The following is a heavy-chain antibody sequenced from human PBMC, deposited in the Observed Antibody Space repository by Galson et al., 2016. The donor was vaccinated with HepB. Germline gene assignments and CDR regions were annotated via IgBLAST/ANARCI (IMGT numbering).Heavy chain of an antibody. V-gene: IGHV3-9*01. J-gene: IGHJ4*02. CDR3: ARHSARAAVGVEVDS. CDR1: GFTFDDFA. CDR2: ITWSSGHR. Sequence: SLRLSCAASGFTFDDFAMHWVRQVPGKGLEWVSPITWSSGHRDYAGSVKGRFTISRDNAMNSLYLQMNSLRLEDTALYYCARHSARAAVGVEVDSWGQGVLVTVSS.